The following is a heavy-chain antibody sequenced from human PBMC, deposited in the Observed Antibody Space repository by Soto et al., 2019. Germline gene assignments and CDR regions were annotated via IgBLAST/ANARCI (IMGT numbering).Heavy chain of an antibody. J-gene: IGHJ4*02. V-gene: IGHV3-64*01. Sequence: GGSLRLSCATSGFTFSTYAMHWVRQAPGKGLEYVSAISSNGPTTYYANSVQGRFTISRDNAKNTLYLQVDGLRAEDTAVYYCARVRPGRTTEYWGQGTLVTVSS. CDR1: GFTFSTYA. CDR2: ISSNGPTT. D-gene: IGHD1-1*01. CDR3: ARVRPGRTTEY.